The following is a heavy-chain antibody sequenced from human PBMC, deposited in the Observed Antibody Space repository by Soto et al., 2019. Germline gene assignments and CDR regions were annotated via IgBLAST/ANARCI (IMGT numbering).Heavy chain of an antibody. CDR1: GFTFSSYA. CDR2: ISYDGSNK. J-gene: IGHJ4*02. V-gene: IGHV3-30-3*01. CDR3: ARGIQASSGWYIDY. Sequence: QVQLVESGGGVVQPGRSLRLSCAASGFTFSSYAMHWVRQAPGKGLEWVAVISYDGSNKYYADSVKGRFTISRDNSKNTLYRQMNSLRAEDTAVYYCARGIQASSGWYIDYWGQGTLVTVSS. D-gene: IGHD6-19*01.